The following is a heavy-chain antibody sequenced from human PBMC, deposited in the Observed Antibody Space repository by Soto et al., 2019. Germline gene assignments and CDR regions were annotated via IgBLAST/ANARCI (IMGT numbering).Heavy chain of an antibody. Sequence: ASVKVSCKASGGTFSSYTISWVRQAPGQGLEWMGRIIPILGIANYAQKFQGRVTITADKSTSTAYMELSSLRSEDTAVYYCASGSSWPRNWFDPWGQGTLVTVSS. CDR2: IIPILGIA. V-gene: IGHV1-69*02. CDR3: ASGSSWPRNWFDP. D-gene: IGHD6-13*01. J-gene: IGHJ5*02. CDR1: GGTFSSYT.